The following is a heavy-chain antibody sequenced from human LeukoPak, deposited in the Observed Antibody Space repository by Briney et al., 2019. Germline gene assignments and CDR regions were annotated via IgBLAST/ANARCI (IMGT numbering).Heavy chain of an antibody. D-gene: IGHD6-13*01. V-gene: IGHV3-30*02. CDR1: GFTFSSYG. CDR3: AKPKYSSSWWGGYFDY. J-gene: IGHJ4*02. Sequence: GGSLRLSCAAPGFTFSSYGMHWVRQAPGKGLEWVALIRYDGSNKYYADSVKGRFTISRDNSKNTLYLQMNSLRAEDTAVYYCAKPKYSSSWWGGYFDYWGQGTLVTVSS. CDR2: IRYDGSNK.